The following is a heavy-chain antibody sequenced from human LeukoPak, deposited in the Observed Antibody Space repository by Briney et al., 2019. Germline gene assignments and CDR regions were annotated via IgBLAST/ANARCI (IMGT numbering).Heavy chain of an antibody. D-gene: IGHD6-6*01. V-gene: IGHV4-39*01. CDR2: IHYSGST. CDR1: GGSISISSYQ. Sequence: PSETLSLTCTVYGGSISISSYQWGWIRQPPGKGLEWIGSIHYSGSTYYSPSLKSRLTISVDTSKKQFSLKLSSVTAADMAVYFCASMYSNSVYFDYWGQGTLVTVSP. CDR3: ASMYSNSVYFDY. J-gene: IGHJ4*02.